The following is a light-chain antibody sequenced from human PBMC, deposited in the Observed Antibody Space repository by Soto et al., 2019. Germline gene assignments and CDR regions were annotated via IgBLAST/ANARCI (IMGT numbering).Light chain of an antibody. CDR3: QQYRSYRRT. V-gene: IGKV1-5*03. Sequence: DIQMTQSPSTLSASVGDRVTITCRASQSISSWLAWYQQKPGKAPNLLIYKASSLESGIPARFSGSGSGTDFALTISRLEPDDFATYYCQQYRSYRRTFGQGTKV. CDR2: KAS. J-gene: IGKJ1*01. CDR1: QSISSW.